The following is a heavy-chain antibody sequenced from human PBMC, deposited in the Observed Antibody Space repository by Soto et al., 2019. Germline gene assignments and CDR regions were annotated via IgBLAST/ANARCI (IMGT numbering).Heavy chain of an antibody. D-gene: IGHD6-13*01. Sequence: QPGGSLRLSCAXXGFTVXXXXXXXVRQAPGKGREWISVMYYGGTTYYADSVQGRFTISRDSSTNTLYLQMTDLRADDTAVYYCAREAAGFDLWGQGTMVTVSS. CDR1: GFTVXXXX. V-gene: IGHV3-53*01. CDR2: MYYGGTT. J-gene: IGHJ3*01. CDR3: AREAAGFDL.